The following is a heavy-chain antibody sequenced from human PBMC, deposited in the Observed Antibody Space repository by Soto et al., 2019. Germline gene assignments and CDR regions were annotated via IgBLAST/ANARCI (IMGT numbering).Heavy chain of an antibody. Sequence: QVQLVQSGAEVKESGASVKVSCKASGYTFTNYGVAWVRRAPGQGLEWMGWISGTNGDTKYAQNLQNRVSLTTDTSTNTAYMELRSLRPDDTAMYFCGRRGLAVSGTYHYWGQGTLVTVSS. D-gene: IGHD6-19*01. CDR3: GRRGLAVSGTYHY. CDR2: ISGTNGDT. CDR1: GYTFTNYG. J-gene: IGHJ4*02. V-gene: IGHV1-18*01.